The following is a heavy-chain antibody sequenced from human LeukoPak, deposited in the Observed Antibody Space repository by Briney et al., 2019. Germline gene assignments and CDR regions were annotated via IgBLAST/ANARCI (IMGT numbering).Heavy chain of an antibody. CDR2: IYYSGST. J-gene: IGHJ4*02. Sequence: SETLSLTCTVSGGSISSSSYYWGWIRQPPGKGLEWIGSIYYSGSTYYNPSLKSRVTISVDTSKNQFSLKLSSVTAADTAVYYCARHPDYGDYHFDYWGQGTLVTVSS. CDR1: GGSISSSSYY. D-gene: IGHD4-17*01. V-gene: IGHV4-39*01. CDR3: ARHPDYGDYHFDY.